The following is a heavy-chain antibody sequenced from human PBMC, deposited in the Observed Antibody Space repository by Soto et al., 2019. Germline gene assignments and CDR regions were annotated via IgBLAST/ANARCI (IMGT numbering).Heavy chain of an antibody. Sequence: SETLSLTCAVYGGSFSGYYWSWIRQPPGKGLEWIGEINHSGSTNYNPSLKSRVTISVDTSKNQFSLKLSSVTAADTAVYYCARGRRRSVGCSSTSCYAGGFDPWGQETLVTVSS. CDR1: GGSFSGYY. CDR3: ARGRRRSVGCSSTSCYAGGFDP. J-gene: IGHJ5*02. D-gene: IGHD2-2*01. V-gene: IGHV4-34*01. CDR2: INHSGST.